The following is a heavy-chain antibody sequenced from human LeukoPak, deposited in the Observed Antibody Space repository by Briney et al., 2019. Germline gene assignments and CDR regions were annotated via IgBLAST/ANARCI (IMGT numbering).Heavy chain of an antibody. J-gene: IGHJ4*02. V-gene: IGHV3-23*01. Sequence: GGSLRLSCAATGFTFSSYAMSWVRQAPGKGLEWVSSITGSADNTYYADSVKGRFTISRDNSKNTLYLKMNSLRAEDTAVYYCAILAGNPYWGPGTLVTVSS. CDR3: AILAGNPY. D-gene: IGHD2-21*01. CDR2: ITGSADNT. CDR1: GFTFSSYA.